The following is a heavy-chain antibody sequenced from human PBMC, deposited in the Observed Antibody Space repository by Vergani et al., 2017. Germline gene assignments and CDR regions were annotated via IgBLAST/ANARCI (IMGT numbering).Heavy chain of an antibody. V-gene: IGHV3-23*01. J-gene: IGHJ4*02. CDR2: LTGGGGST. D-gene: IGHD2-15*01. Sequence: EVQLLESGGSLKQPGGSVRLSCAASGFTFSTYAMHWVRQAPGKGLEWVSALTGGGGSTYYADSFKGRFIISRDNSRDTLYLQMNSLRPEDTATYYCVKDAGSYENFFDSWGQGPLLPVSS. CDR3: VKDAGSYENFFDS. CDR1: GFTFSTYA.